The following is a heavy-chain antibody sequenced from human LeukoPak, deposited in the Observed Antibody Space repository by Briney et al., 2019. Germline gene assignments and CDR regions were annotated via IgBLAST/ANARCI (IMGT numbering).Heavy chain of an antibody. D-gene: IGHD6-19*01. Sequence: PSGTLSLTCTVSGGSISSYYWGWIRQPPGKGLEWIGSIYYSGSTYYNPSLKSRVTISVDTSKNQFSLKLSSVTAADTAVYYCARDSIAVAGTGDFDYWGQGTLVTVSS. CDR1: GGSISSYY. J-gene: IGHJ4*02. CDR2: IYYSGST. CDR3: ARDSIAVAGTGDFDY. V-gene: IGHV4-39*07.